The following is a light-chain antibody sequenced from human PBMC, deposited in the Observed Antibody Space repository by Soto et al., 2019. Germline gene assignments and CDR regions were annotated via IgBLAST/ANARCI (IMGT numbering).Light chain of an antibody. CDR2: DAS. CDR3: LQYGSSHPYT. J-gene: IGKJ2*01. Sequence: EIVLTQSPATLSLSPGERATLSCGASQSVSNSYLAWYQQKPGLAPRLLIYDASSRATGIPDRFSGSGSGTDFTLTIIRLEPEDFAVYYSLQYGSSHPYTFGQGTKLEIK. CDR1: QSVSNSY. V-gene: IGKV3D-20*01.